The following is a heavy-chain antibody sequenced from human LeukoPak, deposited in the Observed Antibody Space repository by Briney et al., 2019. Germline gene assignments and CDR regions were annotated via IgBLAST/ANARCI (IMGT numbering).Heavy chain of an antibody. D-gene: IGHD6-19*01. J-gene: IGHJ4*02. CDR1: GGSISSSGHY. CDR2: IYYSGRT. CDR3: ARTGYSSGLYFDY. Sequence: SETLSLTCTVSGGSISSSGHYWGWIRQPPGKGLEWIAIIYYSGRTYYNPSLKSRVTISEDTSKNQFSLKLSSVTAADTAVYYCARTGYSSGLYFDYWGQGALVSVSS. V-gene: IGHV4-39*07.